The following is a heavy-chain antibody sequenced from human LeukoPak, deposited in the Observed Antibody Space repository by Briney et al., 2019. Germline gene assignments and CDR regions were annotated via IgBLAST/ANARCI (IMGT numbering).Heavy chain of an antibody. CDR1: GYTFTSYD. Sequence: ASVKVSCKASGYTFTSYDINWVRQATGQGLEWMGWMNPNSGNTGYAQKFQGRVTMTRDTSISTAYMELSRLRSDDTAVYYCARDQVSRWLQFYYYYGMDVWGQGTTVTVSS. D-gene: IGHD5-24*01. CDR2: MNPNSGNT. CDR3: ARDQVSRWLQFYYYYGMDV. J-gene: IGHJ6*02. V-gene: IGHV1-8*01.